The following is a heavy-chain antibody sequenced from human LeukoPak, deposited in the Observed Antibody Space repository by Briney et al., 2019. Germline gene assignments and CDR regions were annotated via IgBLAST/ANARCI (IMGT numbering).Heavy chain of an antibody. CDR2: ISSSSSTI. D-gene: IGHD4-17*01. CDR3: AAMTTVTPGGFDP. V-gene: IGHV3-48*01. CDR1: GFTFSSYS. J-gene: IGHJ5*02. Sequence: GGSLRLSCAASGFTFSSYSMNWVRQAPGKGLDWVSYISSSSSTIYYTDSVKGRFTISRDNAKNSLYLQMNSLRAEDTAVYYCAAMTTVTPGGFDPWGQGTLVTVSS.